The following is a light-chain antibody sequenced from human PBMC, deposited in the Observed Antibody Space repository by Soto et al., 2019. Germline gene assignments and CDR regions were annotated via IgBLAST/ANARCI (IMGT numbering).Light chain of an antibody. Sequence: DVLMTQSPLYLPVTPGEPASISCRSSQSLLHSNGYNYLDWYLQKPGQSPQLLIYLGSNRASGVPDRFSGSGSGTDFTLKISRVEAEEVGVEWNVRLLVSSKFVEGTKVDIK. CDR2: LGS. CDR3: VRLLVSSK. J-gene: IGKJ1*01. CDR1: QSLLHSNGYNY. V-gene: IGKV2-28*01.